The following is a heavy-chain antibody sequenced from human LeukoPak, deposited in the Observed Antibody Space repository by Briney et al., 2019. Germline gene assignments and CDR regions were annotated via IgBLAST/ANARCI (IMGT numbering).Heavy chain of an antibody. CDR3: ARERPNTAMAAFDY. CDR1: GGSVSSGNYY. J-gene: IGHJ4*02. Sequence: PSETLSLTCTVSGGSVSSGNYYWSWIRQPPGKGLEWIVYIYYSGSTNYNPSLKSRVTISVDTSKNQFSLKLSSVTAADTAVYYCARERPNTAMAAFDYWGQGTLVTVSS. D-gene: IGHD5-18*01. CDR2: IYYSGST. V-gene: IGHV4-61*01.